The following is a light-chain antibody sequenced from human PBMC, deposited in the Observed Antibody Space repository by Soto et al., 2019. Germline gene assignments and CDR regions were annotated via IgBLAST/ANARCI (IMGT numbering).Light chain of an antibody. CDR1: SSDVGGYNY. Sequence: QSVLTQPASVSGSPGQSITISCTGTSSDVGGYNYVSWYQQHPGKAPQLRIYDVSNRPSGVSNRFSGSKSGNTASLTISGLQAEDEADYYCSSYTSSSTLAVFGGGTKLTVL. CDR3: SSYTSSSTLAV. J-gene: IGLJ2*01. CDR2: DVS. V-gene: IGLV2-14*01.